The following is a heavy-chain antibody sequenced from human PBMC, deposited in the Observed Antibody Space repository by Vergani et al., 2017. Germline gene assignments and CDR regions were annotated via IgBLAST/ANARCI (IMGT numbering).Heavy chain of an antibody. Sequence: QVQLQQWGAGLLKPSETLSLTCAVYGGSFSGYYWSWIRQPPGKGLEWIGEINHSGSTNYNPSLKRRVTISVDTSKNQFSLKLSSVTAADTAVYYCARGFLGFDFWSGPTLGYFDYWGQGTLVTVAS. CDR1: GGSFSGYY. CDR2: INHSGST. J-gene: IGHJ4*02. D-gene: IGHD3-3*01. CDR3: ARGFLGFDFWSGPTLGYFDY. V-gene: IGHV4-34*01.